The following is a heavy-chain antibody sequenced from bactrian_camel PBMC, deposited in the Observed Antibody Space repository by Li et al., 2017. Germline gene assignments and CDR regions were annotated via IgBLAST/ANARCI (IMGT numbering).Heavy chain of an antibody. D-gene: IGHD2*01. V-gene: IGHV3S67*01. CDR2: TVSQRDT. CDR1: ESNLYSRCS. J-gene: IGHJ4*01. Sequence: VQLVESGGGSVQAGGSLRLSCVASESNLYSRCSMGWWRQAPGRERELVSATVSQRDTYYADSVKGRFTISRDNAKDTLYLQMNSLQPEDTAVYYCAAEFPSGPRVDSGTWCEPAFFGQGTQVTVS.